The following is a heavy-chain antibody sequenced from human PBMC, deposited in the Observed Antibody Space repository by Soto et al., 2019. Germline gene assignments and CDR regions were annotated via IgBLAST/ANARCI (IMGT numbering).Heavy chain of an antibody. CDR1: GFTFSSYG. V-gene: IGHV3-30*18. CDR2: ISYDGSNK. Sequence: GGSLRLSCAASGFTFSSYGMHWVRQAPGKGLEWVAVISYDGSNKYYADSVKGRFTISRDNSKNTLYLQMNGLRAEDTAVYYCAKERYCSSTSCRARHNWFDPWGQGTLVTVSS. D-gene: IGHD2-2*01. CDR3: AKERYCSSTSCRARHNWFDP. J-gene: IGHJ5*02.